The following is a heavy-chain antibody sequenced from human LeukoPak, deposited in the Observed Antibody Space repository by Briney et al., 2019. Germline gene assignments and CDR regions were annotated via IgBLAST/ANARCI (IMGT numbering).Heavy chain of an antibody. CDR1: GFTFSSYS. CDR2: ISSSSSTI. CDR3: ARDMGNFWGGYAYWGELDY. D-gene: IGHD3-3*01. J-gene: IGHJ4*02. V-gene: IGHV3-48*01. Sequence: HPGGSLRLSCAASGFTFSSYSMNWVRQAPGKGLEWVSFISSSSSTIYYADSVKGRFTISRDNSKNTLYLQMNSLRAEDTAVYYCARDMGNFWGGYAYWGELDYWGQGTLVTVSS.